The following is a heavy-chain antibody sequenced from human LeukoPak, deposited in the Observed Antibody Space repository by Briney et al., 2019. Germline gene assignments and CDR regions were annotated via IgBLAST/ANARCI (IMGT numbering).Heavy chain of an antibody. J-gene: IGHJ4*02. CDR1: GGSVSSGGYS. V-gene: IGHV4-61*08. D-gene: IGHD6-6*01. CDR2: IYYSGST. Sequence: SETLSLTCAVSGGSVSSGGYSWSWIRQPPGKGLEWIGYIYYSGSTNYNPSLKSRVTISVDTSKNQFSLKLSSVTAADTAVYYCARDYSSSKFGNWGQGTLVTVSS. CDR3: ARDYSSSKFGN.